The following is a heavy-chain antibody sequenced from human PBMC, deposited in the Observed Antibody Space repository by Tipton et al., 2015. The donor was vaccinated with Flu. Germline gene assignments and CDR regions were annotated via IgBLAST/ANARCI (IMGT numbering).Heavy chain of an antibody. CDR1: GGSISSYY. Sequence: TLSLTCTVSGGSISSYYWSWVRQPPGKGLEWIGYIYHSGSTNYNPSLESRVTISVDTSKNQFSLKLSSVTAADTAVYYCARDPRGVDTFDIWGQGTMVTVSS. CDR2: IYHSGST. CDR3: ARDPRGVDTFDI. V-gene: IGHV4-59*01. D-gene: IGHD3-16*01. J-gene: IGHJ3*02.